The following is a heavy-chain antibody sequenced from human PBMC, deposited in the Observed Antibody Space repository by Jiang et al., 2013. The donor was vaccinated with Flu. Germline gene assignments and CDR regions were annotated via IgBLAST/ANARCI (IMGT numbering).Heavy chain of an antibody. D-gene: IGHD6-19*01. CDR2: IKQDGSEK. CDR3: ARGLAVAGTGY. J-gene: IGHJ4*02. V-gene: IGHV3-7*03. Sequence: VQLLESGGGLVQPGGSLRLSCAASGFTFSNYWMSWVRQAPGKGLEWVANIKQDGSEKYYVDSVKGRFTISRDNAKNSLYLQMNSLTAEDTAVYYCARGLAVAGTGYWGQGTLVTVSS. CDR1: GFTFSNYW.